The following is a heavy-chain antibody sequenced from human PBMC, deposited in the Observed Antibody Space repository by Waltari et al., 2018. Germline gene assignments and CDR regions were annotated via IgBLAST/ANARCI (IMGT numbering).Heavy chain of an antibody. CDR1: GFHFSSYS. D-gene: IGHD3-9*01. CDR3: ARELRYFDWLLSDY. V-gene: IGHV3-48*04. CDR2: ISSSSSTI. Sequence: EVQLVESGGGLVQPGGSLRLSCAASGFHFSSYSMNWVRQAPGKGLEWVSYISSSSSTIYYADSVKGRFTISRDNAKNSLYLQMNSLRAEDTAVYYCARELRYFDWLLSDYWGQGTLVTVSS. J-gene: IGHJ4*02.